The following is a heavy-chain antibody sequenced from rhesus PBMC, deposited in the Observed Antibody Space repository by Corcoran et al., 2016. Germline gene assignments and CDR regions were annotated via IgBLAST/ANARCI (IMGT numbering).Heavy chain of an antibody. CDR1: GYSISSGYD. CDR2: IYGSSGST. D-gene: IGHD1-1-1*01. CDR3: ARDRYSWNREYYFDY. Sequence: QVQLQESGPGLVKPSETLSLTCAVSGYSISSGYDWSWIRQPPGKGLEWIGFIYGSSGSTNYNPSLKNRVTIAKDTSKNQFSLKLSSVSAADTAVYYCARDRYSWNREYYFDYWGQGVLVTVSS. V-gene: IGHV4-127*01. J-gene: IGHJ4*01.